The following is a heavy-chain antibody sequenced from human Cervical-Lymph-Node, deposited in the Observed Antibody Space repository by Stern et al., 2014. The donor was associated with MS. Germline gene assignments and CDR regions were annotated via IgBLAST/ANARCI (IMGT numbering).Heavy chain of an antibody. D-gene: IGHD5-24*01. V-gene: IGHV4-30-4*01. CDR3: SRDSDGYSLVFGY. J-gene: IGHJ4*02. CDR1: GGSISNAEYY. Sequence: QVQLVESGPGLVKPSQTLSLTCAVTGGSISNAEYYWSWLRQSPGKGLEWIGNILNSGTNYYNPSLKSRVTISVDTSKNQFSLKLRSVSAADTAVYYCSRDSDGYSLVFGYWGRGTLVTVSS. CDR2: ILNSGTN.